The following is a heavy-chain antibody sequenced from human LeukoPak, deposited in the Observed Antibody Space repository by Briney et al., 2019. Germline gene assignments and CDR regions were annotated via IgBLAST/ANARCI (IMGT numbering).Heavy chain of an antibody. Sequence: ASVKVSCKASGYTFTGYYMHWVRQAPGQGLEWMGRINPNSGGTNYAQKFQGRVTMTRDTSISTAYMELSRLRSDDTAVYYCARAGRNKLRYFDGFVYWGQGTLVTVSS. V-gene: IGHV1-2*06. D-gene: IGHD3-9*01. CDR2: INPNSGGT. J-gene: IGHJ4*02. CDR3: ARAGRNKLRYFDGFVY. CDR1: GYTFTGYY.